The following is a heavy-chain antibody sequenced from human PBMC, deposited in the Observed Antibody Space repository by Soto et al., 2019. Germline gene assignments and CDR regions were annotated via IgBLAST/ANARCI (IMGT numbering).Heavy chain of an antibody. J-gene: IGHJ6*02. D-gene: IGHD1-1*01. Sequence: QVQLVQSGAEVRKPGSSVRVSCKASGGRFSTYAFNWVRQAPGQGLEWLGGIITFFGAAMYAQKFQGRVTITADEFTTTAYMELSGLRSEDTAGYYCARGGKERFRGSGMDVWGQGTTVTVSS. CDR3: ARGGKERFRGSGMDV. CDR1: GGRFSTYA. CDR2: IITFFGAA. V-gene: IGHV1-69*01.